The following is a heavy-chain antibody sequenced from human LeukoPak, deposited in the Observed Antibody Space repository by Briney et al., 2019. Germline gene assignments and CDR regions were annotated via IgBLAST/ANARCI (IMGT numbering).Heavy chain of an antibody. CDR3: ATLWGAAAGSLFDY. CDR1: GFTFSSYE. Sequence: GGSLRLSCAASGFTFSSYEMNWVRQAPGKGLEWVSYISSSGSTIYYADSVKGRFTISRDNSKNTLYLQMNSLRAEDTAVYYCATLWGAAAGSLFDYWGQGTLVTVSS. J-gene: IGHJ4*02. CDR2: ISSSGSTI. V-gene: IGHV3-48*03. D-gene: IGHD6-13*01.